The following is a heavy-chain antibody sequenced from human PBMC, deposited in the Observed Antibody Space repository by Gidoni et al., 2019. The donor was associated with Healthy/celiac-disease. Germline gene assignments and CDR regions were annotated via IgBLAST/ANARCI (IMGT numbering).Heavy chain of an antibody. J-gene: IGHJ4*02. CDR3: ASASSGYYLTLFDY. CDR2: IYYSGST. Sequence: QVQLQESGPGLVKPSETLSLTCTVSGGSISSYYWSWIRQPPGKGLEWIGYIYYSGSTNYNPSLKSRVTISVDPSKNQFSLKLSSVTAADTAVYYCASASSGYYLTLFDYWGQGTLVTVSS. V-gene: IGHV4-59*01. D-gene: IGHD3-22*01. CDR1: GGSISSYY.